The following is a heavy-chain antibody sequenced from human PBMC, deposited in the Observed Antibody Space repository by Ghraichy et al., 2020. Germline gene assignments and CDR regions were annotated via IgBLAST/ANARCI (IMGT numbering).Heavy chain of an antibody. J-gene: IGHJ6*02. CDR3: ARARSRYTGSYYYYYGIDV. V-gene: IGHV4-38-2*02. Sequence: SETLSLTCTVSGYSISSGYYWGWIRQSPGKGLEWIGSIHYSGSTYNNPSLKSRVIISVDTSKNQIFLKVSSVTAAATAVYHCARARSRYTGSYYYYYGIDVWGQGTTVTVSS. CDR2: IHYSGST. D-gene: IGHD1-26*01. CDR1: GYSISSGYY.